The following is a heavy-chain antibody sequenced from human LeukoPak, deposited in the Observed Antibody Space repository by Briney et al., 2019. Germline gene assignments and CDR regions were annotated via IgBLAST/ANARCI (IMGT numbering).Heavy chain of an antibody. CDR2: IYYSGST. D-gene: IGHD2-15*01. CDR1: GGSISSSSYY. CDR3: ARVSSGVYFDY. V-gene: IGHV4-61*01. Sequence: SETLSLTCTVSGGSISSSSYYWSWIRQPPGKGLELIGYIYYSGSTNYNPSLKSRVTISVDTSKNQFSLKLSSVTAADTAVYYCARVSSGVYFDYWGQGTLVTVSS. J-gene: IGHJ4*02.